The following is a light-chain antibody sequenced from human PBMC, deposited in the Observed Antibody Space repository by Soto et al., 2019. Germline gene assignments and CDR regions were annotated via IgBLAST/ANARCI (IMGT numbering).Light chain of an antibody. CDR3: QQYNTWPRT. CDR1: QSVSSN. CDR2: GAS. V-gene: IGKV3-15*01. Sequence: EIVMTQSPVTLSVSPGERVTLSCRTSQSVSSNLAWYQQRPGQAPRLLIYGASTRATGIPARFSGSGSGTEFTLTISSLQSEDFAVYYCQQYNTWPRTFGQGTKVDIK. J-gene: IGKJ1*01.